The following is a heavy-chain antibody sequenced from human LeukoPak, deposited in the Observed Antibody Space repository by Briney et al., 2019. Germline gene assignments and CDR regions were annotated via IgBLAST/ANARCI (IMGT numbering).Heavy chain of an antibody. CDR2: IYPSGGST. CDR1: GYSFTSDY. V-gene: IGHV1-46*01. D-gene: IGHD6-19*01. J-gene: IGHJ5*02. CDR3: ARESDSGYSSSFNWFDP. Sequence: ASVKVSCKASGYSFTSDYMHWVRQAPGQGLEWRGVIYPSGGSTSYAQKFQGRVTMTRDTSTRTVYVELSSLRSEDTAVYYCARESDSGYSSSFNWFDPWGQGTLVTVSS.